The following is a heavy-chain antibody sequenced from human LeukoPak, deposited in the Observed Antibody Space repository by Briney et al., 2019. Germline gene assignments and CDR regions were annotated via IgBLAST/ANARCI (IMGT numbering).Heavy chain of an antibody. J-gene: IGHJ5*02. CDR2: ISSSGSTI. CDR3: AREWGATANWFDP. D-gene: IGHD5-12*01. CDR1: GFSFSSSE. Sequence: PGGPLRLSCAAYGFSFSSSEINWGRPAPGPGLARVSYISSSGSTIYYADSVKGRFTISRDNAKNSLYLQMNSLRAEDTAVYYCAREWGATANWFDPWGQGTLVTVSS. V-gene: IGHV3-48*03.